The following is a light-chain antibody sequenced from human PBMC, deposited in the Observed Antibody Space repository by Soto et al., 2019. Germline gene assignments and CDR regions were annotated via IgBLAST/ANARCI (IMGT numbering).Light chain of an antibody. CDR3: QQSYSRMT. CDR1: QSISSY. CDR2: AAS. V-gene: IGKV1-39*01. J-gene: IGKJ1*01. Sequence: DIQMTQSPSSLSASVGDGVTITCRASQSISSYVSWYQQKPGKAPKLLIYAASRLESGVPSRFSGSRSETDFTLTISSLQPEDFATYYCQQSYSRMTFGQGTKVDI.